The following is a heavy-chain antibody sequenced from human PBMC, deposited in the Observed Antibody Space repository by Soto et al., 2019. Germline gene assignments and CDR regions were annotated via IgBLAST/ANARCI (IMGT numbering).Heavy chain of an antibody. CDR3: AREGRRITIFGVLKGYFDL. Sequence: SETLSLTCAVYGGSFSGYYWSWIRQPPGKGLEWIGEINHSGSTNYNPSLKSRVTISVDTSKNQFSLKLSSVTAADTAVYYCAREGRRITIFGVLKGYFDLWGRGTLVTVSS. J-gene: IGHJ2*01. CDR2: INHSGST. D-gene: IGHD3-3*01. V-gene: IGHV4-34*01. CDR1: GGSFSGYY.